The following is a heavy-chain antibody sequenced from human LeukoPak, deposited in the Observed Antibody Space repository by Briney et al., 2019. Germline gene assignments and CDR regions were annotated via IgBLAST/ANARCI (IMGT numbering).Heavy chain of an antibody. Sequence: QPGGSLRLSCAASGFTLSSYAMSWVRQAPGKGLEWDSAISGSGGSTYYADSVKGRFTISRDNSKNTLYLQMNSLRAEDTAVYYSAKDRCSGGSCYSGYFDYWGQGTLVTVSS. J-gene: IGHJ4*02. D-gene: IGHD2-15*01. CDR3: AKDRCSGGSCYSGYFDY. V-gene: IGHV3-23*01. CDR2: ISGSGGST. CDR1: GFTLSSYA.